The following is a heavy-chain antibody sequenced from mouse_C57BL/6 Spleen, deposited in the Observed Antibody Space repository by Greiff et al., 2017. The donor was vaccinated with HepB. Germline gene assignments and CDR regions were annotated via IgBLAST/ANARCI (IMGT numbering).Heavy chain of an antibody. CDR3: ARYSSQFAY. CDR2: IRNKANGYTT. V-gene: IGHV7-3*01. J-gene: IGHJ3*01. CDR1: GFTFTDYY. D-gene: IGHD1-1*01. Sequence: EVKLVESGGGLVQPGGSLSLSCAASGFTFTDYYMSWVRQPPGKALEWLGFIRNKANGYTTEYSASVKGRFTISRDNSQSILYLQMNALRAEDSATYYCARYSSQFAYWGQGTLVTVSA.